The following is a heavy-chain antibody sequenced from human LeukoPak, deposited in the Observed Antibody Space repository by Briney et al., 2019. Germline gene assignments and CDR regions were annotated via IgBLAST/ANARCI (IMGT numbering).Heavy chain of an antibody. V-gene: IGHV1-46*01. CDR1: GYTFTSYY. D-gene: IGHD3-10*01. Sequence: ASVKVSCKASGYTFTSYYMHWVRQAPGQGLEWMGIINPSGGSTSYAQKFQGRVTMTRDTSTSTVYMELSSLRSEDTAVYYCARAGREWFGELLSPLDYWGQGTLVTVSS. J-gene: IGHJ4*02. CDR3: ARAGREWFGELLSPLDY. CDR2: INPSGGST.